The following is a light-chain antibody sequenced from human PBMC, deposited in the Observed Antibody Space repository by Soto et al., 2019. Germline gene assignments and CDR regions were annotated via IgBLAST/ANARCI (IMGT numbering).Light chain of an antibody. Sequence: MSQSPATVSVYKGETATLSFRASPGVSSKLAWYQRKPGQAPRLLIYDASTRATGIPARFSGSGSGTEFPLILRSLPSEHSAVHYCQEYNNWPPITFAHGTRLEIK. CDR2: DAS. CDR3: QEYNNWPPIT. V-gene: IGKV3-15*01. CDR1: PGVSSK. J-gene: IGKJ5*01.